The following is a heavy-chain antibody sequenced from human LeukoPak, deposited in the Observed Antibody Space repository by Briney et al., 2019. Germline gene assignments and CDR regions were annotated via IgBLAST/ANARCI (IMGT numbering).Heavy chain of an antibody. D-gene: IGHD1-1*01. CDR1: GFIFSSYS. CDR3: ATSRYGDY. Sequence: GGSLRLSCAASGFIFSSYSMNWVRQAPGKGLEWVSYIGSSSSIVYYAGSVKGRFTISRDNAKNSLYLQMNSLRDEDTAVYYCATSRYGDYWGQGTLVTVSS. CDR2: IGSSSSIV. J-gene: IGHJ4*02. V-gene: IGHV3-48*02.